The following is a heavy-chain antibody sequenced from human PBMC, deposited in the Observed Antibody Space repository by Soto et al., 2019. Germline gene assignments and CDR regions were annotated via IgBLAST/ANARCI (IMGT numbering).Heavy chain of an antibody. CDR2: IYRGGDI. V-gene: IGHV3-66*01. D-gene: IGHD3-3*01. Sequence: EVQVVESGGGLVQPGGSLRLSCAASGFSVSSYYMSWFRQAPGKGLEWVSVIYRGGDIYYADSVQGRFTTSRDISRNSLDLQMNSLRVEDTAVYYCARDRRDGDTMWSQGVVVTVSS. CDR3: ARDRRDGDTM. J-gene: IGHJ4*02. CDR1: GFSVSSYY.